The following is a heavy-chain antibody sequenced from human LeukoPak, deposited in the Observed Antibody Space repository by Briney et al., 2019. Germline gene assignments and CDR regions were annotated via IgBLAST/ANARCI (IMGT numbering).Heavy chain of an antibody. Sequence: ASVKVSCKASGYTFTSYDMHWVRQAPGQGLEWMGIIDPSGGSTSYAQIFQGRVTMTRDTSTSTVYMGLSSLRSEDTAVYYCARGGSSWYRGSFQHWGQGTLVTVSS. CDR2: IDPSGGST. CDR1: GYTFTSYD. V-gene: IGHV1-46*01. J-gene: IGHJ1*01. D-gene: IGHD6-13*01. CDR3: ARGGSSWYRGSFQH.